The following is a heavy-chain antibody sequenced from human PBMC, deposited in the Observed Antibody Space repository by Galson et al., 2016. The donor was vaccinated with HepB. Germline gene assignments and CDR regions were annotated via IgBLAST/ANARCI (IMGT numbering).Heavy chain of an antibody. CDR3: AREAADDFDTSGYFDY. CDR2: ISYDGSKQ. CDR1: GFTPGFTFSHEA. D-gene: IGHD6-25*01. V-gene: IGHV3-30*04. Sequence: SLRLSCAASGFTPGFTFSHEAMHWVRQAPGKGLEWLAVISYDGSKQYYADSVKGRFTISRDNSKSTLFLQMNGLRVYDTALYYCAREAADDFDTSGYFDYWGQGTLVTVSS. J-gene: IGHJ4*02.